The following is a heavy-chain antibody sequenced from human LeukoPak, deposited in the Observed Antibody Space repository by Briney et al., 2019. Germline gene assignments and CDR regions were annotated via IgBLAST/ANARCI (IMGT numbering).Heavy chain of an antibody. CDR3: ARGVTTVTTGGFYFDY. J-gene: IGHJ4*02. Sequence: GASVKVSCKASGYTFTSYYMHWVRQAPGQGLEWMGIINPSGGSTSYAQKFQGRVTMTRDTSTSTVYMELSSLRSEDTAVYYCARGVTTVTTGGFYFDYWGQGTLVTVSS. V-gene: IGHV1-46*01. D-gene: IGHD4-17*01. CDR2: INPSGGST. CDR1: GYTFTSYY.